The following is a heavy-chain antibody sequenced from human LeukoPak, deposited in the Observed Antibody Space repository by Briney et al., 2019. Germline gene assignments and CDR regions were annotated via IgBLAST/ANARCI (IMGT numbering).Heavy chain of an antibody. D-gene: IGHD3-3*01. CDR3: ARDIYDFWSGYSCNWFDP. Sequence: GGSLRLSCAASGFTFSSYWMSWVRQAPGKGLEWVANIKQDGSEKYYVDSVKGRFTISRDNAKNSLYLQMNSLRAEDTAVYYCARDIYDFWSGYSCNWFDPWGQGTLVTVSS. CDR2: IKQDGSEK. J-gene: IGHJ5*02. V-gene: IGHV3-7*01. CDR1: GFTFSSYW.